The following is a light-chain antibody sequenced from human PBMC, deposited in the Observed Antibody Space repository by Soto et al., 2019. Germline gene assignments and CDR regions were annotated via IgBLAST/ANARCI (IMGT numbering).Light chain of an antibody. V-gene: IGLV2-14*01. Sequence: QSALTQPVSVAGSPGQSITISCTGTSSDVGGYNSVSWYQQHPGEAPKLLIYEVSLRPSEVSNRFSGSKSVDTASLTISGLQADDEADYYCSSYTGITALHVFGTGTKVTVL. CDR3: SSYTGITALHV. CDR2: EVS. CDR1: SSDVGGYNS. J-gene: IGLJ1*01.